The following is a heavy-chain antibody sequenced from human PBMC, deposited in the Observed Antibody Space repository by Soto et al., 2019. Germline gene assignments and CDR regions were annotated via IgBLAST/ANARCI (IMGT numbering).Heavy chain of an antibody. D-gene: IGHD2-15*01. J-gene: IGHJ5*02. CDR3: TRNNCSGGSCYSGRFDP. V-gene: IGHV3-73*02. CDR1: GFTFSGSA. CDR2: IRSKDHDYAT. Sequence: EVQMVESGGGSVQPGGSLKLSCAASGFTFSGSAMHWVRQASGKGLEWVGRIRSKDHDYATAYAESVKGRFAISRDDSKNTAYLKMNSLKTEDTAIYFCTRNNCSGGSCYSGRFDPWGQGTLVTVSS.